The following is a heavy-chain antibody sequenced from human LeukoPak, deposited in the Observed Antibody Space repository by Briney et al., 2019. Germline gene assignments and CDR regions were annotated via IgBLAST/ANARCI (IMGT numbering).Heavy chain of an antibody. CDR2: IYSGGST. V-gene: IGHV3-66*02. Sequence: GGSLRLSCAASGFIVSNNYMNWVRQAPGKGLEWVSVIYSGGSTYYADSVKGRFNISRDNSKNTVDLQKNDLRGEDTAVYYCARSWDARLNFDYWGQGTLVTVSS. CDR1: GFIVSNNY. J-gene: IGHJ4*02. D-gene: IGHD1-26*01. CDR3: ARSWDARLNFDY.